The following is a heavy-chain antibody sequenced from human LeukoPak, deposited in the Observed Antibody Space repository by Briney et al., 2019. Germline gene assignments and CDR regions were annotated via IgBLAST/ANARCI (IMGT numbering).Heavy chain of an antibody. J-gene: IGHJ4*02. V-gene: IGHV1-69*04. Sequence: SVKVSCKASGGTFSSYAISWVRHAPGQGLEWMGRIIPILGIANYAQKCQGRVTITADKSTSTAYMELSSLRSEDTAVYYCARGIGAAAGTADYWGQGTLVTVSS. D-gene: IGHD6-13*01. CDR2: IIPILGIA. CDR3: ARGIGAAAGTADY. CDR1: GGTFSSYA.